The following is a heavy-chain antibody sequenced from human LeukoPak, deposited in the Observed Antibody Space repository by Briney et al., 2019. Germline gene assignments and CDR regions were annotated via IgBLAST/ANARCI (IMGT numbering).Heavy chain of an antibody. CDR2: INPNSGGT. V-gene: IGHV1-2*02. CDR3: ARDPYSGSYSADVYYYYMDV. J-gene: IGHJ6*03. Sequence: ASVKVSCKASGYTFTGYYMHWVRQAPGQGLEWMGWINPNSGGTNYAQKFQGRVTMTRDTSISTAYMELNSLTAEDTAVYYCARDPYSGSYSADVYYYYMDVWGKGTTVTVSS. D-gene: IGHD1-26*01. CDR1: GYTFTGYY.